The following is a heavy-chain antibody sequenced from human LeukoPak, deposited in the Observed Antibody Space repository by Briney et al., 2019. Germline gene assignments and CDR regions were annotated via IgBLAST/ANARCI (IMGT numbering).Heavy chain of an antibody. V-gene: IGHV1-24*01. Sequence: VASVKVSCKVSGYTLTELSMHWVRQAPGKGLEWMGGFDPEDGETIYAQKFQGRVTMTEDTSTDTAYMELSSLRSEDTAVYYCATLYCSSTSCYQDYWGQGTLVTVSS. CDR1: GYTLTELS. CDR3: ATLYCSSTSCYQDY. CDR2: FDPEDGET. D-gene: IGHD2-2*01. J-gene: IGHJ4*02.